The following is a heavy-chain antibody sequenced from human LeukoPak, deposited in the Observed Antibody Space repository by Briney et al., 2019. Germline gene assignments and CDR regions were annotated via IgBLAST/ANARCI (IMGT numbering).Heavy chain of an antibody. J-gene: IGHJ4*02. CDR2: FNPSGNT. CDR3: ARDNVVDATSGIDY. D-gene: IGHD1-26*01. Sequence: SETLSLTCSVSGYPISSNYNWAWIRQPPGKGLEWIGTFNPSGNTYYNPSLKSRVTISLDTSKNQFSLKLTSMTAADTAVYFCARDNVVDATSGIDYWGQGTLVTVSS. CDR1: GYPISSNYN. V-gene: IGHV4-38-2*02.